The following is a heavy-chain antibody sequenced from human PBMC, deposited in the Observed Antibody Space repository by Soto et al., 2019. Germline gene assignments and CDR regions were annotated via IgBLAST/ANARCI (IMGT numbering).Heavy chain of an antibody. CDR2: IIPIFGTA. J-gene: IGHJ6*02. V-gene: IGHV1-69*06. CDR1: VGTFSSYA. Sequence: SVKVSCKASVGTFSSYAISWVRQAPGQGLEWMGGIIPIFGTANYAQKFQGRVTATADKSTSTAYMELSSLRSEDTAVYYCARGEGKYSSSWYLSYYYYGMDVWGQGTTVTVSS. CDR3: ARGEGKYSSSWYLSYYYYGMDV. D-gene: IGHD6-13*01.